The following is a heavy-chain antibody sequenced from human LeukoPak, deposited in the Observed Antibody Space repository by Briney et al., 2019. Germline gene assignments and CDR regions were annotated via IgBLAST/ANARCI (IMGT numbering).Heavy chain of an antibody. CDR3: ARAPEFFDSSGYDPSSAFDI. D-gene: IGHD3-22*01. CDR1: DYSISRAYY. Sequence: SETLSLTCVVSDYSISRAYYWGWIRQTPGKGLEWIGNIYQSGSAFYKPSLKSRVTISIDTSKNHFSLKLSSVTAADTAVYYCARAPEFFDSSGYDPSSAFDIWGRGTMVTVS. CDR2: IYQSGSA. V-gene: IGHV4-38-2*01. J-gene: IGHJ3*02.